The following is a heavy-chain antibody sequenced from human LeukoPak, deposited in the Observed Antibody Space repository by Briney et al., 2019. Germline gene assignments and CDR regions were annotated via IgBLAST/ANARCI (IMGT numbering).Heavy chain of an antibody. CDR2: IYYSGST. J-gene: IGHJ6*02. V-gene: IGHV4-59*12. D-gene: IGHD4-17*01. CDR1: GGSISSYY. CDR3: ARGPTTTSALYYYYYGMDV. Sequence: SETLSLTCTVSGGSISSYYWSWIRQPPGKGLEWIGYIYYSGSTNYNPPLKSRVTISVDTSKNQFSLKLSSVTAADTAVYYCARGPTTTSALYYYYYGMDVWGQGTTVTVSS.